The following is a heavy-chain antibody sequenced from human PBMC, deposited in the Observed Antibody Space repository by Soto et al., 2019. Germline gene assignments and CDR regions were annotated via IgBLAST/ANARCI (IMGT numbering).Heavy chain of an antibody. V-gene: IGHV3-23*01. J-gene: IGHJ4*02. CDR1: GFTFNRYG. CDR2: ISASGDNT. CDR3: VKLRLELLYLDS. Sequence: GGSLRLSCAASGFTFNRYGMSWVRQAPGKGLEWVSAISASGDNTYYADSVKGRFTISRDSSNNTLYLQMNSLRADDTALYYCVKLRLELLYLDSWGLGALVTVSS. D-gene: IGHD1-7*01.